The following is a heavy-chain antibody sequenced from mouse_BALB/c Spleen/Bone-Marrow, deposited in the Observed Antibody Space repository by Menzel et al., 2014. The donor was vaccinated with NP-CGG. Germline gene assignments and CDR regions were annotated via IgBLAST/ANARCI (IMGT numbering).Heavy chain of an antibody. V-gene: IGHV14-3*02. J-gene: IGHJ3*01. CDR1: GFNIKDTH. CDR3: ARDNPKAAWFAY. CDR2: IDPANGNT. D-gene: IGHD6-1*01. Sequence: EVQLVESGAELVKPGASVKLSCTPSGFNIKDTHMHWVKQRPEQGLEWIGRIDPANGNTKYDPNFQGRATITADTSSNKASLHLNSLTSEDTAADYCARDNPKAAWFAYWGQGTLVTVS.